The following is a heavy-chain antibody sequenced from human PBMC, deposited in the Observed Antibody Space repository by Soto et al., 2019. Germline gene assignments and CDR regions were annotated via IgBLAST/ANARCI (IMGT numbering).Heavy chain of an antibody. Sequence: QVQLVESGGGLVKPGGSLRLSCAASGFTFSDYYMSWIRQAPGKGLEWVSYISSSGSTIYYADSVKGRFTISRDNAKNALYRQMNSLRAEDTAVYYCASLYGSGSYFGYYYGMDVWGQGTTVTVSS. CDR2: ISSSGSTI. J-gene: IGHJ6*02. V-gene: IGHV3-11*01. D-gene: IGHD3-10*01. CDR3: ASLYGSGSYFGYYYGMDV. CDR1: GFTFSDYY.